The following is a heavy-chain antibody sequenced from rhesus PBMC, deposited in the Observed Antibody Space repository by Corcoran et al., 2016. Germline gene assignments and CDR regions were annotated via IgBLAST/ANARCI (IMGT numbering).Heavy chain of an antibody. CDR3: AREGLRYYFDY. CDR2: IYGNSAST. CDR1: GGSISGYYY. J-gene: IGHJ4*01. D-gene: IGHD2-21*01. V-gene: IGHV4-73*01. Sequence: QVQLQQWGEGLVKPSETLSLTCAVYGGSISGYYYWSWILQPQVKGLEWIWYIYGNSASTNYNPSLKNRVTISKDTSKNQFSLKLSSVTAADTAVYYWAREGLRYYFDYWGQGVLVTVSS.